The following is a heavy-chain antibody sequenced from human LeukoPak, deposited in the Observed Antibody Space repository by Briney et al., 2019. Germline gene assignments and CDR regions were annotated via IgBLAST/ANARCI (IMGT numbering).Heavy chain of an antibody. V-gene: IGHV3-30-3*01. Sequence: QSGGSLRLSCAASGFTFNSYAMHWVRQAPGKGLEWVAVISYDGSNKYYADSVKGRFTISRDNSKNTLYLQMNSLRAEDTAVYYCARGDDNSGDWGQGTLVTVSS. CDR1: GFTFNSYA. CDR2: ISYDGSNK. D-gene: IGHD3-22*01. J-gene: IGHJ4*02. CDR3: ARGDDNSGD.